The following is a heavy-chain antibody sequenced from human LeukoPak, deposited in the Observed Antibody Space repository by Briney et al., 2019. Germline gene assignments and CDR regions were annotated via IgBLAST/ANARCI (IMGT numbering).Heavy chain of an antibody. CDR3: AKDLTPQYYYYGMDV. CDR1: GFTFSRFG. V-gene: IGHV3-30*02. Sequence: GGSLRLSCAASGFTFSRFGMHWVRQAPGKGLEWVAFIQYDGNNKYYADSVRGRFTISRDNSKNTLYLQMNSLRAEDTAVYYCAKDLTPQYYYYGMDVWGQGTTVTVSS. CDR2: IQYDGNNK. J-gene: IGHJ6*02. D-gene: IGHD3-9*01.